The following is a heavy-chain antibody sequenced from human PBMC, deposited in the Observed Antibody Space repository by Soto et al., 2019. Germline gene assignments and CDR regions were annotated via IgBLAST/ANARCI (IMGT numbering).Heavy chain of an antibody. CDR1: GYTFTSDG. CDR3: ARGRYGDY. J-gene: IGHJ4*02. Sequence: QVHLVQSGAEVKKPGASVKVSCKGSGYTFTSDGITWVRQAPGQGLERKGWISAHNGNTDYAQRLQGIVTVTRDTSTSTAYMELRSLRSDDTAVYYCARGRYGDYWGQGALVTVSS. V-gene: IGHV1-18*01. D-gene: IGHD1-1*01. CDR2: ISAHNGNT.